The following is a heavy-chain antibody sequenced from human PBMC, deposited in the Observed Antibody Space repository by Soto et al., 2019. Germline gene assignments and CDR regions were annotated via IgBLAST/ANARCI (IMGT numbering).Heavy chain of an antibody. J-gene: IGHJ6*02. Sequence: EVQLVESGGGLVKPGGSLRLSCEASGFTFSSHSMNWVRRAPGKGLEWISHISSNSGTINYADSVEGRFTVSRDNAKNSLYQQMIGLRNEDTAVKYCARIMLVEGIFMTNDRYRMDVWGQGTTVTVSS. V-gene: IGHV3-48*02. D-gene: IGHD2-8*01. CDR3: ARIMLVEGIFMTNDRYRMDV. CDR1: GFTFSSHS. CDR2: ISSNSGTI.